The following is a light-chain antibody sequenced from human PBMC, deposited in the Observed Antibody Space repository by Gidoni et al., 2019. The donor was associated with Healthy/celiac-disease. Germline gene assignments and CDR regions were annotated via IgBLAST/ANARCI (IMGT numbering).Light chain of an antibody. V-gene: IGLV1-40*01. CDR1: SPNIGAGYD. J-gene: IGLJ2*01. Sequence: QSVLTQPPSVSGAPRQRVTISCTGSSPNIGAGYDVHWYQQLPGTAPKLLIYGNSNRPSGVPDRFSGSKSGTSASLAITGLQAEDEADYYCQSYDSSLSDVVFGGGTKLTVL. CDR2: GNS. CDR3: QSYDSSLSDVV.